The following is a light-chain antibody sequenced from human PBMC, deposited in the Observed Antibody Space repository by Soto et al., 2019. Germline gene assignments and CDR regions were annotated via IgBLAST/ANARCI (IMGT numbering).Light chain of an antibody. V-gene: IGLV2-8*01. Sequence: QSALTQPPSASGSPGQSLTISCTGTSSDVGAHNYVSWYQQNPGKAPKLMLYDVNKRPSGVPDRFSGSKSGNTASLTVSGLQAEDEADYYCSSYAGGNNWVFGGGTKVPS. J-gene: IGLJ3*02. CDR1: SSDVGAHNY. CDR3: SSYAGGNNWV. CDR2: DVN.